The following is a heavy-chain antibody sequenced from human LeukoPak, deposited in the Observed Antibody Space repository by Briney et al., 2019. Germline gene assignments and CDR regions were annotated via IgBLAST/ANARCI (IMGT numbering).Heavy chain of an antibody. D-gene: IGHD5-18*01. CDR1: GASVSSGSYY. Sequence: SSETLSLTCTVSGASVSSGSYYWSWIRQPPGKGLEWIGYIYYSGSTNYNPSLKSRVTISVDTSKNQFSLKVSSVTAADTAVYYCARGSRGYSYGWGQGTLVTVSS. V-gene: IGHV4-61*01. CDR2: IYYSGST. J-gene: IGHJ4*02. CDR3: ARGSRGYSYG.